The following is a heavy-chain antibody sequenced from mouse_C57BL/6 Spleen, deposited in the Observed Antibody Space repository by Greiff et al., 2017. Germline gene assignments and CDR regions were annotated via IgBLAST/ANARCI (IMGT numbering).Heavy chain of an antibody. V-gene: IGHV14-2*01. CDR1: GFNIKDYY. J-gene: IGHJ2*01. CDR2: IDPGDGET. CDR3: ARSRWNRYFDY. D-gene: IGHD2-3*01. Sequence: EVKLQESGAELVKPGASVKLSCTASGFNIKDYYMHWVQQRTEQGLEWIGRIDPGDGETKYAPKFQGKATITADTSSNTAYLQLSSLTSEDTAVYCCARSRWNRYFDYWGQGTTLTVSS.